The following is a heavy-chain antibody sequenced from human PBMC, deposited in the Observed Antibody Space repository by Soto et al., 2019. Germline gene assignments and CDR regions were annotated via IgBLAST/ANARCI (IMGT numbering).Heavy chain of an antibody. V-gene: IGHV4-31*03. CDR1: GGSISSGDYY. D-gene: IGHD3-10*01. CDR2: IYYKGNT. CDR3: VRDVGSSHGPGHPHYFDY. Sequence: SETLSLTCNVSGGSISSGDYYWSWIRQLPKKTLEWIEYIYYKGNTYYTPPPKSRATISLDTSRNQFFLNLNSVTAADAAVYFCVRDVGSSHGPGHPHYFDYWGQGTLVTVSS. J-gene: IGHJ4*02.